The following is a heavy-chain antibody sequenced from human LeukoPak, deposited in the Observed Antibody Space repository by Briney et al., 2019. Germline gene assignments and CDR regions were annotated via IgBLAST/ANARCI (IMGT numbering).Heavy chain of an antibody. D-gene: IGHD6-13*01. V-gene: IGHV3-7*01. Sequence: GGSLRLSCAASGFTFSSYWMSWVRQAPGKGLEWVANIKQDGSGKYYVDSVKGRFTISRDNAKNSLYLQMNSLRAEDTAVYYCAKDAYIAAAGPTRDWGQGTLVTVSS. CDR3: AKDAYIAAAGPTRD. CDR2: IKQDGSGK. CDR1: GFTFSSYW. J-gene: IGHJ4*02.